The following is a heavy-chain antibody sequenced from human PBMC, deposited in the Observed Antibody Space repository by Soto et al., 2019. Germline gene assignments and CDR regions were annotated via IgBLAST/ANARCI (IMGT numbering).Heavy chain of an antibody. CDR2: INDSRNT. CDR1: GGSFSGYY. V-gene: IGHV4-34*01. D-gene: IGHD2-2*01. J-gene: IGHJ3*02. Sequence: QVQLQQWGAGLLKPSETLSLTCAVYGGSFSGYYWSWIRQPPGKGLEWIGEINDSRNTNYNPSLESRVTISLDTSKKQFSLKMNYVTAADTAVYYCARVRLTAVDAFDIWGQGTMVSVSS. CDR3: ARVRLTAVDAFDI.